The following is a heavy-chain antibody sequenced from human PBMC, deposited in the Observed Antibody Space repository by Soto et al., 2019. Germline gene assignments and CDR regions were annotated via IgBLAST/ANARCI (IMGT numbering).Heavy chain of an antibody. J-gene: IGHJ4*02. CDR2: IYSGGST. CDR3: ALSYYYDSSGYYAY. Sequence: PGGSLRLSCAASGFTVSSNYMSWVRQAPGKGLEWVSVIYSGGSTYYADSVKGRFTISRDNSKNTLYLQMNSLRAEDTAVYYCALSYYYDSSGYYAYWGQGTLVTVSS. D-gene: IGHD3-22*01. CDR1: GFTVSSNY. V-gene: IGHV3-53*01.